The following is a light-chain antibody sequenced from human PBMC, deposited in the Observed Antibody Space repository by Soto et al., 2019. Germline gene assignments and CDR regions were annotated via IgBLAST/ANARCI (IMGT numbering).Light chain of an antibody. CDR3: QHLDSYPLT. CDR1: QGISRY. J-gene: IGKJ4*01. Sequence: IQLTQSPSSLSASVGDRVTITCRASQGISRYLAWYQQKPGKAPNLLIYAASTLQSGVPSRFSGSGSGTDFTLTISSLQPGDFATYYCQHLDSYPLTFGGGTKVELK. V-gene: IGKV1-9*01. CDR2: AAS.